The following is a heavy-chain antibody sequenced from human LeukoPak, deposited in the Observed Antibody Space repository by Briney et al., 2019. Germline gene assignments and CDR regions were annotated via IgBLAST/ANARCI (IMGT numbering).Heavy chain of an antibody. D-gene: IGHD2-8*01. Sequence: GGSLRLSRAASGFTFDDCGMSWVRQAPGKGLEWVSGINWNGGSTGYADSVKGRFTISRDNAKNSLYLQMNSLRAEDTALYYCARCKIGVDAFDIWGQGTMVTVSS. CDR2: INWNGGST. CDR3: ARCKIGVDAFDI. J-gene: IGHJ3*02. V-gene: IGHV3-20*04. CDR1: GFTFDDCG.